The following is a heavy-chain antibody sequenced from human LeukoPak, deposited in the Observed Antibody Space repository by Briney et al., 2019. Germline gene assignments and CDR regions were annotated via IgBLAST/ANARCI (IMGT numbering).Heavy chain of an antibody. V-gene: IGHV3-23*01. CDR1: GFTFSSYA. CDR2: ISGSGGST. Sequence: GGSLRLSCAASGFTFSSYAMSWVRQAPGKGLEWVSAISGSGGSTYYADSVKGRFTISRDSSKNTLYLQMNSLRAEDTAVYYCASHSGNYYRVHYFDYWGQGTLVTVSP. CDR3: ASHSGNYYRVHYFDY. D-gene: IGHD1-26*01. J-gene: IGHJ4*02.